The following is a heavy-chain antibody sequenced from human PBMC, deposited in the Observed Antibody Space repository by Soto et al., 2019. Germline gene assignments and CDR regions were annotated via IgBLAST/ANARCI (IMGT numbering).Heavy chain of an antibody. Sequence: PSETLSLTCAVAGYFLSSAYYWGWLRQPTGKGLEWIGSIYQGGSTYYTPSLNSRVTLSTDMTNNHDSLIRNFVTAADTAVYYCARVGPWVLYYYDSSHYTFENWFDPWGQGTLVTVSP. V-gene: IGHV4-38-2*01. D-gene: IGHD3-22*01. CDR3: ARVGPWVLYYYDSSHYTFENWFDP. CDR2: IYQGGST. CDR1: GYFLSSAYY. J-gene: IGHJ5*02.